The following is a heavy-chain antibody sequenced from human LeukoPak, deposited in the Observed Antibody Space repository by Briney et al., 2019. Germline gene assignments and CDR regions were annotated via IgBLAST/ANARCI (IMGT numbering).Heavy chain of an antibody. V-gene: IGHV4-59*08. J-gene: IGHJ5*02. CDR1: GGSISSYY. CDR2: IYYSGST. D-gene: IGHD3-9*01. CDR3: ARGTTYDILTGYLAGNNWFDP. Sequence: PSETLSLTCTVSGGSISSYYWSWIRQPPGKGLEWIGYIYYSGSTNYNPSLKSRVTISVDTSKNQFSLKLSSVTAADTAVYYCARGTTYDILTGYLAGNNWFDPWGQGTLVTVSS.